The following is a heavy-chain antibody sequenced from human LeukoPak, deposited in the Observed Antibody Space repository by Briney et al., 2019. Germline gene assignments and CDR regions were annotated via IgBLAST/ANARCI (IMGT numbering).Heavy chain of an antibody. V-gene: IGHV3-23*01. CDR2: ISGSGSNK. D-gene: IGHD3-22*01. CDR1: RFTFSSYG. Sequence: GGSLRLSCAASRFTFSSYGMNWVRQAPGKGLEWVSAISGSGSNKYYADSVKGRFTISRDNSKNTLFLQMNSLRAEDTAVYYCATSRYYYDSSGYYYPDYWGQGTLVTVS. J-gene: IGHJ4*02. CDR3: ATSRYYYDSSGYYYPDY.